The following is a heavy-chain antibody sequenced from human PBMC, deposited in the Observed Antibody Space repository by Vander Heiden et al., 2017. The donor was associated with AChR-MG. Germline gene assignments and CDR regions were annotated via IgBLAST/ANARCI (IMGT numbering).Heavy chain of an antibody. D-gene: IGHD1-26*01. CDR1: GFSLSTSGVG. Sequence: QITLKESGPTLVKPTQTLPLTFTFSGFSLSTSGVGVGWIRQPPGKALEWLALIYWNDDKRYSPSLKNRLTLTKETSKNQVVLTITNMDPMDTGTYYCAHGFSGNHWIEYYFDYWGQGTLVTVSS. V-gene: IGHV2-5*01. J-gene: IGHJ4*02. CDR3: AHGFSGNHWIEYYFDY. CDR2: IYWNDDK.